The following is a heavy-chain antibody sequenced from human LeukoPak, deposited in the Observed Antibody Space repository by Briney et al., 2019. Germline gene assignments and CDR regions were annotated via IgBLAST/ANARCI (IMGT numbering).Heavy chain of an antibody. D-gene: IGHD2-2*02. CDR1: GGTFSSYA. J-gene: IGHJ4*02. Sequence: GASVKVSCKASGGTFSSYAISWVRQAPGQGLEWMGGIIPIFGTANYAQKFQGRVTITADESTSTAYMELSSLRSEDTAVYYCARCLGYCSSTSCYRGGSCFDHWGQGTLVTVSS. CDR2: IIPIFGTA. V-gene: IGHV1-69*01. CDR3: ARCLGYCSSTSCYRGGSCFDH.